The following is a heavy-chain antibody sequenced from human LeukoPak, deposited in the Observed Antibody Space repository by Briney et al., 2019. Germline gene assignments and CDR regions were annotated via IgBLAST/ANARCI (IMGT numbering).Heavy chain of an antibody. CDR2: IYYSGST. Sequence: SETLSFTCTVSGGSISSSSYYWGWIRQPPGKGLEWIGSIYYSGSTYYNPSLKSLVTISVDTSKNQFSLKLSSVTAADTAVYYCARGRELRYYFDYWGQGTLVTVSS. CDR1: GGSISSSSYY. CDR3: ARGRELRYYFDY. V-gene: IGHV4-39*01. J-gene: IGHJ4*02. D-gene: IGHD1-26*01.